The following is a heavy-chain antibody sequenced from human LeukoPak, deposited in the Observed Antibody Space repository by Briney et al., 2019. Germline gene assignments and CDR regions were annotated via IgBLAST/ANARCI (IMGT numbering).Heavy chain of an antibody. CDR2: IYSGGST. J-gene: IGHJ4*02. Sequence: GGSLRLSCAASGFTFSSFWMHWVRQPPGKGLEWVSVIYSGGSTYYADSVKGRFTISRDNSKNTLYLQMNSLRAEDTAVYYCARNTGYSSGWYPYYFDYWGQGTLVTVSS. CDR3: ARNTGYSSGWYPYYFDY. V-gene: IGHV3-66*01. D-gene: IGHD6-19*01. CDR1: GFTFSSFW.